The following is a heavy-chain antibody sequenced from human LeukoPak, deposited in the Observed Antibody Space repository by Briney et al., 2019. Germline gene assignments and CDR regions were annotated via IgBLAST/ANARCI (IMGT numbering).Heavy chain of an antibody. CDR3: ARLESPIAVTDY. J-gene: IGHJ4*02. V-gene: IGHV1-2*02. D-gene: IGHD2-15*01. CDR2: INPNSGGA. Sequence: ATPKPSSKASGYSLTGLYINTMPHAPGPWLESMNCINPNSGGANYAQKFQGRVTMTRDTSITTAYMELSRLNSDDTAVYYCARLESPIAVTDYWGQGTLVTVSS. CDR1: GYSLTGLY.